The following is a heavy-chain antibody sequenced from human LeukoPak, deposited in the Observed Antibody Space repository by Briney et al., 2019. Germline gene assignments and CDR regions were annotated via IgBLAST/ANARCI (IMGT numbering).Heavy chain of an antibody. CDR3: ARDNPYGSGTDY. Sequence: PSETLSLTCNVSGDSISSSSYFWGWIRQPPGKGLGWIGSIYFSGRTYYNMSLKSRVIISIDTSKNQFSLKVNSVTAADTAVYYCARDNPYGSGTDYWGQGSLVTVSS. D-gene: IGHD3-10*01. CDR2: IYFSGRT. J-gene: IGHJ4*02. CDR1: GDSISSSSYF. V-gene: IGHV4-39*07.